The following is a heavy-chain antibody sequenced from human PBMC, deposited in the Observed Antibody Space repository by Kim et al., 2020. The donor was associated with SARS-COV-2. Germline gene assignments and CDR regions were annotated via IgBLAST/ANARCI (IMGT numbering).Heavy chain of an antibody. Sequence: SVKVSCKTSGGTFISNTVSWVRQAPGQGLEWIGGIIPIFGATSHAQKFQGRVAITADESTDTVYLDLNNLTSEDTAIYYCGVGFCSRPSGSLNFWGQGT. J-gene: IGHJ4*02. V-gene: IGHV1-69*13. CDR2: IIPIFGAT. CDR1: GGTFISNT. D-gene: IGHD2-2*01. CDR3: GVGFCSRPSGSLNF.